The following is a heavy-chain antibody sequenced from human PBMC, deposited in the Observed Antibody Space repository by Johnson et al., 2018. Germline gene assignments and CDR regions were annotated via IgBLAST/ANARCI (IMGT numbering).Heavy chain of an antibody. V-gene: IGHV3-21*01. CDR1: GFTFSTYS. CDR2: ISSSSSYI. D-gene: IGHD4-17*01. J-gene: IGHJ1*01. Sequence: VQLVQSGGGLVKPGGSLRLSCAASGFTFSTYSMDWVRQAPGKGLEWVASISSSSSYIYNADSMKGRFTISRDNAKNSLHMQMNSLRGEDTAVYYCARAQSAYYGDYVCAEYFQHWGQGTLVTVSS. CDR3: ARAQSAYYGDYVCAEYFQH.